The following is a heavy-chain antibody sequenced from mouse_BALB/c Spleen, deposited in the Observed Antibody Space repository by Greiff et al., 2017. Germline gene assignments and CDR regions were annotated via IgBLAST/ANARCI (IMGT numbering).Heavy chain of an antibody. CDR2: ISDGGSYT. V-gene: IGHV5-4*02. D-gene: IGHD1-1*01. J-gene: IGHJ4*01. CDR3: ARGTTVVATDAMDY. CDR1: GFTFSDYY. Sequence: EVKLVESGGGLVKPGGSLKLSCAASGFTFSDYYMYWVRQTPEKRLEWVATISDGGSYTYYPDSVKGRFTISRDNAKNNLYLQMSSLKSEDTAMYYCARGTTVVATDAMDYWGQGTSVTVSS.